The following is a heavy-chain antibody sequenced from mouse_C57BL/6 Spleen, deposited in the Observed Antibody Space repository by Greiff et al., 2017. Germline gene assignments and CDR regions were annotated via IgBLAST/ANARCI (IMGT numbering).Heavy chain of an antibody. Sequence: EVHLVESGGGLVKPGGSLKLSCAASGFTFSDYGMHWVRQAPGKGLGWVACMGGGGSTIYYADTVKGRFTISRDNAKNTLFLQMTSLRSEDTAMYYCARRITTVVAGDYAMDYWGQGTSGTVSS. CDR1: GFTFSDYG. CDR2: MGGGGSTI. J-gene: IGHJ4*01. D-gene: IGHD1-1*01. V-gene: IGHV5-17*01. CDR3: ARRITTVVAGDYAMDY.